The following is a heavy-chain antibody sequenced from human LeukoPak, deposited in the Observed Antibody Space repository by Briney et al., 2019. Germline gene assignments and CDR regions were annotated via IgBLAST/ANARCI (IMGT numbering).Heavy chain of an antibody. Sequence: GRSLRLSCAASGFTFSSYGMHWVRQAPGKGLEWVAVISYDGSNKYYADSVKGRFTISRDNSKNTLYLQMNSLRAEDTAVYYCAKVGLRFLEWFGFDPWGQGTLDTVSS. J-gene: IGHJ5*02. CDR3: AKVGLRFLEWFGFDP. D-gene: IGHD3-3*01. V-gene: IGHV3-30*18. CDR1: GFTFSSYG. CDR2: ISYDGSNK.